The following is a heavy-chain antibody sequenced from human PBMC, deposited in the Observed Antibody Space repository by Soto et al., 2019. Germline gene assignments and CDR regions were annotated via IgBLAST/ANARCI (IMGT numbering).Heavy chain of an antibody. CDR3: ARDRGPPTTVKLDY. J-gene: IGHJ4*02. CDR2: IWYDGSNK. V-gene: IGHV3-33*01. Sequence: GGSLRLSCAASGFTFSSYGMHWVRQAPGKGLEWVAVIWYDGSNKYYADSVKGRFTISRDNSKNTLYLQMNSLRAEDTAVYYCARDRGPPTTVKLDYWGQGTLVTVSS. CDR1: GFTFSSYG. D-gene: IGHD4-17*01.